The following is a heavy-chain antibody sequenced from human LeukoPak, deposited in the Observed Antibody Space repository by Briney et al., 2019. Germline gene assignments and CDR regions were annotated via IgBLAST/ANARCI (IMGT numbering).Heavy chain of an antibody. D-gene: IGHD6-6*01. J-gene: IGHJ6*03. CDR3: ARDPGDSSSNYYYYMDV. V-gene: IGHV4-59*12. Sequence: SETLSLTCIVSGGSISNYYWSWIRQSPGTGLEWIGFIYYSGTTNYNPSLRSRVTISVDTSKNQFSLKLSSVTAADTAVYYCARDPGDSSSNYYYYMDVWGKGTTVTVSS. CDR2: IYYSGTT. CDR1: GGSISNYY.